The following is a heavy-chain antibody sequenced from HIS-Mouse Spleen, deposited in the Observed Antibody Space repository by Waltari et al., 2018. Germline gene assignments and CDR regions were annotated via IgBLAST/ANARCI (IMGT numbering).Heavy chain of an antibody. Sequence: QVQLVESGGGVVQPGRSLRLSCAASGFTFSSYAALGPPGSRQGAGVGGSYITISRDNSKNTLYLQMNSLRAEDTAVYYCASLQQLGHAFDIWGQGTMVTVSS. CDR3: ASLQQLGHAFDI. J-gene: IGHJ3*02. V-gene: IGHV3-30*04. D-gene: IGHD6-13*01. CDR1: GFTFSSYA.